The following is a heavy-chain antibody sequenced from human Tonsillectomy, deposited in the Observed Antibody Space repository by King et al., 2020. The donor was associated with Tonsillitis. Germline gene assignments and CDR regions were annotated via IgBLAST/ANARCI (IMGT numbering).Heavy chain of an antibody. D-gene: IGHD3-9*01. CDR2: ISTYNGNT. CDR1: GYTFTSYG. J-gene: IGHJ4*02. CDR3: ARVSGDYQILTGFDY. V-gene: IGHV1-18*04. Sequence: QLVQSGGEVKKPGASVKVSCKASGYTFTSYGISWVRQAPGQGLEWMGWISTYNGNTNYAQKVQGRVTMTTDTSASTAYMELGSLRSGDTAVYYCARVSGDYQILTGFDYWGQGTLVTVSS.